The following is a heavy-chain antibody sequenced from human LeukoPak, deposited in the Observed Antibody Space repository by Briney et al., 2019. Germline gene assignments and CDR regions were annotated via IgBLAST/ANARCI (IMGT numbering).Heavy chain of an antibody. Sequence: GESLKISCEGSGFTFAMYWIGWVRQMPGKGLECMGIIYPGNPETRYSPSFQGHVTISVDKSLRVTYLQWSSLKASDSAMYYCVLRASSGGSGDWFDPWGQGTLVTVSS. CDR3: VLRASSGGSGDWFDP. CDR2: IYPGNPET. J-gene: IGHJ5*02. V-gene: IGHV5-51*01. CDR1: GFTFAMYW. D-gene: IGHD6-25*01.